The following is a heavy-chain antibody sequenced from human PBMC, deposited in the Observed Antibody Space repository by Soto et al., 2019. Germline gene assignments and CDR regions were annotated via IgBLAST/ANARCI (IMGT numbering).Heavy chain of an antibody. J-gene: IGHJ5*01. Sequence: ELVQSGAEVKKPGASVRVSCKASGYSFTSHGISWVRRAPGQGLEWMGWIRPYNGEITYAQRFQGRVTMTTDASTRAAYMEGSSLRSDETATYYCASDPPISGSLASTPLMASWGQGTPVTVSS. CDR2: IRPYNGEI. CDR1: GYSFTSHG. D-gene: IGHD1-20*01. CDR3: ASDPPISGSLASTPLMAS. V-gene: IGHV1-18*04.